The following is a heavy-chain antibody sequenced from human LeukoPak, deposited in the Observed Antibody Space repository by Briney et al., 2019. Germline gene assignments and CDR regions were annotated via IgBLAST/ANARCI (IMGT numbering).Heavy chain of an antibody. CDR1: GFTFSSYS. CDR3: ARGAQQWLEDGNFDY. CDR2: ISSSSSTI. J-gene: IGHJ4*02. V-gene: IGHV3-48*01. Sequence: PGGSLRLSCAASGFTFSSYSMNWVRQAPGKGLEWVSYISSSSSTIYYADSVKGRFTISRDNAKNSLYLQMNSLRAEDTAVYYCARGAQQWLEDGNFDYWGQGTLVTVSS. D-gene: IGHD6-19*01.